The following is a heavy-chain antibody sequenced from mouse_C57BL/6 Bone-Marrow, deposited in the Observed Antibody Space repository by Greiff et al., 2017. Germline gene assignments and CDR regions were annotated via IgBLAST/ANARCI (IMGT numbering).Heavy chain of an antibody. J-gene: IGHJ4*01. CDR2: ISGGGSYT. D-gene: IGHD1-1*01. Sequence: EVMRVESGGGLVKPGGSLKLSCAASGFTFSSYAMSWVRQTPEKRLEWVATISGGGSYTYYPDNVKGRFTISRDTAKNNLYLQMSHLKSEDTAMYYCARAAYSSYVGYAMDYWGQGTSVTVSS. CDR1: GFTFSSYA. CDR3: ARAAYSSYVGYAMDY. V-gene: IGHV5-4*03.